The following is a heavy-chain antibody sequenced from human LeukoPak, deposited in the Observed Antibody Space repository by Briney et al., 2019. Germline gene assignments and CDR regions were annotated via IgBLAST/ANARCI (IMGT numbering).Heavy chain of an antibody. CDR1: GDSVSSNSAA. D-gene: IGHD6-19*01. J-gene: IGHJ5*02. Sequence: SQTLSLTCAISGDSVSSNSAAWNWIRQSPSRGLEWLGRTYYRSKWYNDYAVSVKSRTTINPDTSKNQFSLQLNSVTPVDTAVYYCARNLGYSSGWYSPDWFDPWGQGTLVTVSS. CDR2: TYYRSKWYN. CDR3: ARNLGYSSGWYSPDWFDP. V-gene: IGHV6-1*01.